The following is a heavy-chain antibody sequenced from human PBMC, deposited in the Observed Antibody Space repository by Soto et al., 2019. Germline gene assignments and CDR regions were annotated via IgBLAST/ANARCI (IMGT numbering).Heavy chain of an antibody. CDR1: GGTFSPYT. Sequence: QVQLVQSGAEVKKPGSSVKVSCKASGGTFSPYTINWVRQAPGQGLEWMGRIIPFHGVTNYAQKFQARVTIIADKSTSTAYMELSGLRFEDTAMYYCTRDWEITVSTWSFGGFWGRGTLVTVSS. CDR2: IIPFHGVT. CDR3: TRDWEITVSTWSFGGF. J-gene: IGHJ4*02. V-gene: IGHV1-69*08. D-gene: IGHD3-10*01.